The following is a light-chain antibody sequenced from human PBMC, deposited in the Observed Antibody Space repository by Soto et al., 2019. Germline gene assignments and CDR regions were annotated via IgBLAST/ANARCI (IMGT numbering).Light chain of an antibody. Sequence: ASVGDRFSITCRSRHGIGSWLAWYQQKPGTAPKVLIYAASSLQSGGPSRFTGSGSGTEFTRTINSRQPDDFATYYGQHYNSYSEAFGQGTKVDI. CDR2: AAS. CDR3: QHYNSYSEA. J-gene: IGKJ1*01. V-gene: IGKV1D-16*01. CDR1: HGIGSW.